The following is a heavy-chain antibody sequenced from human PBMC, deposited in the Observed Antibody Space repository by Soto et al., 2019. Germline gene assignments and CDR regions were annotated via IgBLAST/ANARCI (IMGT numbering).Heavy chain of an antibody. J-gene: IGHJ4*02. V-gene: IGHV1-46*01. D-gene: IGHD6-13*01. CDR1: GYTFTSYY. CDR2: INPSGGSR. Sequence: QVQLVQSGAEVKKPGASVKVSCKASGYTFTSYYMHWVRQAPGQGLEWMGIINPSGGSRSYAQKFQGRVTMTRDTSTSTVYMELSSLRSEDTAVYYCARGHIAAAGTPGNGKWEGDYWGQGTLVTVSS. CDR3: ARGHIAAAGTPGNGKWEGDY.